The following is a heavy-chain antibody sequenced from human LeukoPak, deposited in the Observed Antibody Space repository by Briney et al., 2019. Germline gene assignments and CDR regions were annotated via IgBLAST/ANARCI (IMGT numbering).Heavy chain of an antibody. Sequence: GAPVKVSCKASGYTFTGYYMHWVRQPPGQGLEWMGRINPNSGGTNYAQKFQGRVTMTRDTSISTAYMELSRLRSDDTAVYYCASLSYRTYGGNSDGISINDYWGQGTLVTVSS. J-gene: IGHJ4*02. CDR2: INPNSGGT. CDR3: ASLSYRTYGGNSDGISINDY. V-gene: IGHV1-2*06. D-gene: IGHD4-23*01. CDR1: GYTFTGYY.